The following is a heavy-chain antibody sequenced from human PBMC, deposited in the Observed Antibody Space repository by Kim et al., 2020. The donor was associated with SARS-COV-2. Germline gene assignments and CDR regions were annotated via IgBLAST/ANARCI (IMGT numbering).Heavy chain of an antibody. D-gene: IGHD5-12*01. Sequence: GGSLRLSCAASEFPFNTYAMSWVRQAPGRGLEWVSTVSDSGVTTFYADSVKGRFTISRDNSKNTLFLHMNSLRVENTAVYYCTGSRGGLRFHSFHYWGQGTLVTVSS. CDR3: TGSRGGLRFHSFHY. J-gene: IGHJ4*02. V-gene: IGHV3-23*01. CDR1: EFPFNTYA. CDR2: VSDSGVTT.